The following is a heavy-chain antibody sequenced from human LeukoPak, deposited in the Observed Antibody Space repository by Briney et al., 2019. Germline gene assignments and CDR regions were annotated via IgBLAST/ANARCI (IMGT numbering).Heavy chain of an antibody. CDR2: ISSSGTTI. Sequence: GGSLRLSCAASGFTFSDYYMSWIRQSPGKGLEWISYISSSGTTIYYADSVKGRFTISWDNAKNSLYLQMNSLRAEDTAIYYCARDMNYYDSTFDYWGQGTLVTVSS. D-gene: IGHD3-22*01. V-gene: IGHV3-11*01. CDR1: GFTFSDYY. CDR3: ARDMNYYDSTFDY. J-gene: IGHJ4*02.